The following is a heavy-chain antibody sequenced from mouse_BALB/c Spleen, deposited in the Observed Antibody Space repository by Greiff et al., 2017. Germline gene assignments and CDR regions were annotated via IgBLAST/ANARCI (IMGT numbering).Heavy chain of an antibody. D-gene: IGHD2-1*01. CDR3: ARSGGNYVSGFAY. V-gene: IGHV1-14*01. Sequence: EVKLMESGPELVKPGASVKMSCKASGYTFTSYVMHWVKQKPGQGLEWIGYINPYNDGTKYNEKFKGKATLTSDKSSSTAYMELSSLTSEDSAVYYCARSGGNYVSGFAYWGQGTLVTVSA. CDR1: GYTFTSYV. J-gene: IGHJ3*01. CDR2: INPYNDGT.